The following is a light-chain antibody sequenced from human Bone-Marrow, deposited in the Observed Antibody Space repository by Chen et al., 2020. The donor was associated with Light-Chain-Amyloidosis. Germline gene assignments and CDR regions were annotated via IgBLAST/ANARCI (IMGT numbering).Light chain of an antibody. Sequence: QSVLTQPPSASGTPGQRVTISCSGSSSNIGRNYVYWYQQLPGTAPKLLICLNGQRPSGVPDRFSGSKSGTSGSLAIRGLQSDDEADYFCAAWDDSLAGWVFGGGTKLTVL. CDR3: AAWDDSLAGWV. J-gene: IGLJ3*02. V-gene: IGLV1-47*01. CDR2: LNG. CDR1: SSNIGRNY.